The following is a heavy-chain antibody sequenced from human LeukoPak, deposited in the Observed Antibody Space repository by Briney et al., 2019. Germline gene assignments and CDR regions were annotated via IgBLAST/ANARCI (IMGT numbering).Heavy chain of an antibody. Sequence: NPSENLSLTCTGSGGSISSYYWSWIRQPPGNELEWIGYIYYSGSTNYNPSLKSRVTISVDTSKNQFSLKLSSVTAADTAVYYCASTTAGAFDIWGQGTMVTVSS. J-gene: IGHJ3*02. CDR3: ASTTAGAFDI. CDR2: IYYSGST. V-gene: IGHV4-59*01. CDR1: GGSISSYY. D-gene: IGHD4-17*01.